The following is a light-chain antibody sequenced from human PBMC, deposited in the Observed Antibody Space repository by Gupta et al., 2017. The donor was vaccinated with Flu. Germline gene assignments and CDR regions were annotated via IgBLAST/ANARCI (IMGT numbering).Light chain of an antibody. CDR2: EGS. V-gene: IGLV2-23*01. J-gene: IGLJ1*01. CDR3: CSYAGSGTYYV. Sequence: SSDVGSYNLVSWYQQYPGKAPKLMIYEGSKRPSGVSDRFSGSKSGNTASLTISGLQADDEADYYCCSYAGSGTYYVFGTGTKVTVL. CDR1: SSDVGSYNL.